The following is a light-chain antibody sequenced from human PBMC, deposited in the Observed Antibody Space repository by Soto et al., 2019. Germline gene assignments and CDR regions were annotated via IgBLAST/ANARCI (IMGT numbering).Light chain of an antibody. V-gene: IGKV3-11*01. J-gene: IGKJ4*01. CDR2: DAS. CDR1: QSVRSS. CDR3: QQYGSSPLT. Sequence: EIVLTQSPATLSLSPGERATLSCRASQSVRSSVAWYQQNPGQAPRLLIYDASTRATGIPARFSGSGSGTDFTLTISSLEPEDFAVYYCQQYGSSPLTFGGGTRMEIK.